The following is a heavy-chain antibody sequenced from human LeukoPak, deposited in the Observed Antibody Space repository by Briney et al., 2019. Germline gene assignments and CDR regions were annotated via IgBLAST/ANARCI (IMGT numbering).Heavy chain of an antibody. Sequence: GGSLRLSCSAAGFTFGSYAMTWVRQAPGKGLEWVSTISGRGDLEFYTESVKGRFTISGDHSKNTVHLQMDSLRAEDTAIYYCAREGDFWSGYPIDHYYYMDVWGKGTTVTVTS. CDR1: GFTFGSYA. CDR3: AREGDFWSGYPIDHYYYMDV. V-gene: IGHV3-23*01. CDR2: ISGRGDLE. J-gene: IGHJ6*03. D-gene: IGHD3-3*01.